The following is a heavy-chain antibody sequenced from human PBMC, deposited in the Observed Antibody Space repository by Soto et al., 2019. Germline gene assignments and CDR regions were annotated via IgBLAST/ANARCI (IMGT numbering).Heavy chain of an antibody. J-gene: IGHJ4*02. CDR2: IYSGGST. V-gene: IGHV3-53*01. CDR3: ARGRGYYYGSGSSLRPNYFDY. Sequence: RLSCAASGFTVSSNYMSWVRQAPGKGLEWVSVIYSGGSTYYADSVKGRFTISRDNSKNTLYLQMNSLRAEDTAVYYCARGRGYYYGSGSSLRPNYFDYWGQGTLVTVSS. CDR1: GFTVSSNY. D-gene: IGHD3-10*01.